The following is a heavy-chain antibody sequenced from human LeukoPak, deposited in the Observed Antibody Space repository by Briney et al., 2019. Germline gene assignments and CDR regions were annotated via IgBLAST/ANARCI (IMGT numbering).Heavy chain of an antibody. Sequence: ASVKVSCKTSGYSFSRYYIHWVRQAPGPGLEWVGIINTSAATTRYGQKFKGRVTATRDTSTSTVYMEMSSLKSEDTAVYYCARGLESSGWYGMDVWGQGTTIIVSS. CDR3: ARGLESSGWYGMDV. CDR1: GYSFSRYY. V-gene: IGHV1-46*01. CDR2: INTSAATT. D-gene: IGHD6-19*01. J-gene: IGHJ6*02.